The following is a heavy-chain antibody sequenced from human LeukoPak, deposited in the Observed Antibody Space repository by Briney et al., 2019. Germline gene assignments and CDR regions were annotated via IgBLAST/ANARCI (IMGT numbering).Heavy chain of an antibody. Sequence: GGSLRLSCAASGFTFSSYAMSWVRQAPGKGLEWVSAISVSGGSTYYADSVKGRFTISRDNSKNTLYLQMNSLRAEDTAVYYCAKEGGDVLLWFGELLPRIYFDYWGQGTLVTVSS. CDR3: AKEGGDVLLWFGELLPRIYFDY. J-gene: IGHJ4*02. CDR1: GFTFSSYA. V-gene: IGHV3-23*01. D-gene: IGHD3-10*01. CDR2: ISVSGGST.